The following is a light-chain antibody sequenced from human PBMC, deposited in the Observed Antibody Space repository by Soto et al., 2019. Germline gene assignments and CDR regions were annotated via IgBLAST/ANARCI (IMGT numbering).Light chain of an antibody. CDR1: QSVGSSH. J-gene: IGKJ5*01. CDR2: GAS. Sequence: EIVLTQSPGTLSLSPGKIATLSCRASQSVGSSHLAWYQQKPGQAPRLLIYGASSRATGIPDRFSGSGSGTEFTLTIRILQPDDFATYNCQQYYSYPITFGQGTRLE. V-gene: IGKV3-20*01. CDR3: QQYYSYPIT.